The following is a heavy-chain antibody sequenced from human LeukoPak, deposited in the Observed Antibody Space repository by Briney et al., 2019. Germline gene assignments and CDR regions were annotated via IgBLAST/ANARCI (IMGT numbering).Heavy chain of an antibody. CDR3: ARGLHLELLWFGELLSPFDY. CDR1: GGSFSGYY. CDR2: INHSGST. J-gene: IGHJ4*02. V-gene: IGHV4-34*01. Sequence: PSETLSLTCAVYGGSFSGYYWSWIRQPPGKGLEGIGEINHSGSTNYNPSLKSRVTISVDTSKNQFSLKLSSVTAADTAVYYCARGLHLELLWFGELLSPFDYWGQGTLVTVSS. D-gene: IGHD3-10*01.